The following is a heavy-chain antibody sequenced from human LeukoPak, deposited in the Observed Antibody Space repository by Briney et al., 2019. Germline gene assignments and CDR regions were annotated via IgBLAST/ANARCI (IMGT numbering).Heavy chain of an antibody. J-gene: IGHJ3*02. CDR2: IFYSGST. D-gene: IGHD4-23*01. V-gene: IGHV4-59*12. CDR3: ARGGGTVEKSNAFDI. CDR1: GGSISSYY. Sequence: SGTLSLTCTVSGGSISSYYWSWIRQPPGKGLEWIGYIFYSGSTNYNPSLKSRVTISVDTSKNQFSLKLSSVTAADTAVYYCARGGGTVEKSNAFDIWGQGTMVIVLS.